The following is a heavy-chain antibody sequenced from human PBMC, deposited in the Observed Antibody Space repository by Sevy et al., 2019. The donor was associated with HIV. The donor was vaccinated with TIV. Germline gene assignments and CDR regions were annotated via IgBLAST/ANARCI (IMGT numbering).Heavy chain of an antibody. CDR2: ISYDGSNK. CDR1: GFTFSSYA. D-gene: IGHD3-3*01. V-gene: IGHV3-30-3*01. Sequence: GGSLRLSCAASGFTFSSYAMHWVRQAPGKGLEWVAVISYDGSNKYYADSVKGRFTISRDNSKNTPYLQMNSLRAEDTAVYYCARDGNFWSGYSLYYYYMDVWGKGTTVTVSS. J-gene: IGHJ6*03. CDR3: ARDGNFWSGYSLYYYYMDV.